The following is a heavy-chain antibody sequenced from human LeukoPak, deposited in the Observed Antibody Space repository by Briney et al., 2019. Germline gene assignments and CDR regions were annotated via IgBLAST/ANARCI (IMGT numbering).Heavy chain of an antibody. CDR3: AKGGQSYSSGWTYFDY. CDR1: GFIFSSLG. V-gene: IGHV3-23*01. CDR2: ISGSGGST. D-gene: IGHD6-19*01. Sequence: GGSLRLSCAASGFIFSSLGMSWVRQAPGKGLELVSAISGSGGSTYYADCVWGGVTISRDNSKNTLYLQMNSLRAEDTAVYYCAKGGQSYSSGWTYFDYWGQGTLVGVSS. J-gene: IGHJ4*02.